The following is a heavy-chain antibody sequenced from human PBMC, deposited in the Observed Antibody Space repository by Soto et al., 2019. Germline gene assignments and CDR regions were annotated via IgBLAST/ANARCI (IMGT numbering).Heavy chain of an antibody. D-gene: IGHD2-15*01. Sequence: ASVKVSCKASGYTFTGCYMHWVRQAPGQGLEWMGWINPNSGGTNYAQKFQGWVTMTRDTSISTAYMELSRLRSDDTAVYYCARDLGVAAIGDYYYGMDVWGQGTTVTVSS. CDR3: ARDLGVAAIGDYYYGMDV. CDR2: INPNSGGT. J-gene: IGHJ6*02. V-gene: IGHV1-2*04. CDR1: GYTFTGCY.